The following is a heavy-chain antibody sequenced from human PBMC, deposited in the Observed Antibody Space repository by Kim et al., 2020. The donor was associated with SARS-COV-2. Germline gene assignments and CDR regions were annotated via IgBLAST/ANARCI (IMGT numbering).Heavy chain of an antibody. V-gene: IGHV3-23*01. J-gene: IGHJ4*02. Sequence: GGSLRLSCAASGFTFSSYAMSWVRQAPGKGLEWVSAISGSGGSTYYADSVKGRFTISRDNSKNTLYLQMNSLRAEDTAVYYCANCGLSSSWPPDYWGQGTLVTVSS. CDR2: ISGSGGST. CDR3: ANCGLSSSWPPDY. D-gene: IGHD6-13*01. CDR1: GFTFSSYA.